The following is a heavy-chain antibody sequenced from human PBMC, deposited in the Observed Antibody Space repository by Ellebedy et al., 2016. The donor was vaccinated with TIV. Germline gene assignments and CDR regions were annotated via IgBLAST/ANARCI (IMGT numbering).Heavy chain of an antibody. CDR2: IYYNGGT. CDR1: GDSITSYY. Sequence: SETLSLTXTVSGDSITSYYWSWIRQSPGKGLEWMGYIYYNGGTNYNPSLKSRLTMSLDTSRNQFSLTLRSVTAADTAVYYCARLNSAVWFSPWGQGTLVTVSS. D-gene: IGHD1-26*01. J-gene: IGHJ5*02. V-gene: IGHV4-59*01. CDR3: ARLNSAVWFSP.